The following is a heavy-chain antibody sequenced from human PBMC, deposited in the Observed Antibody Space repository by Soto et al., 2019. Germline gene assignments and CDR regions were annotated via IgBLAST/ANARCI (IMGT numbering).Heavy chain of an antibody. V-gene: IGHV3-66*01. J-gene: IGHJ6*02. D-gene: IGHD3-10*01. CDR3: ARDMVRGMDV. Sequence: EMQLVESGGGLVQPGGSLRLSCAASGFTVSSNYMSWVRQAPGKGLEWVSVIYSGGSTYYADSVKGRFTISRDNSKNTLYLRMNSLRAENTAVYYCARDMVRGMDVWGQGTTVTVSS. CDR1: GFTVSSNY. CDR2: IYSGGST.